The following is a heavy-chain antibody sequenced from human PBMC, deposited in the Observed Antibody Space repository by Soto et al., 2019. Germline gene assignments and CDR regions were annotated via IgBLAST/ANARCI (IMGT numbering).Heavy chain of an antibody. D-gene: IGHD3-10*01. J-gene: IGHJ6*02. Sequence: PSETLSLTCAVYGGSFSGYYWSWIRQPPGKGLEWIGEINHSGSTNYNPSLKSRVTISVDTSKNQLSLKLRSVTAADTAVYYCVRQGIGAQHGLVDVWGQGTTVTVSS. CDR3: VRQGIGAQHGLVDV. CDR2: INHSGST. V-gene: IGHV4-34*01. CDR1: GGSFSGYY.